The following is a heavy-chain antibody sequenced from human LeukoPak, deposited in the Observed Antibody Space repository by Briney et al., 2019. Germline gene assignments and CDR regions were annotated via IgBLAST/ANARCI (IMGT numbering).Heavy chain of an antibody. D-gene: IGHD2-15*01. CDR3: ARAVGIVVVVVATLDY. V-gene: IGHV1-46*01. J-gene: IGHJ4*02. CDR2: INPSGGST. Sequence: GASVKVSCKSSGYTFTNNYMHWVRQAPGQGLEWMGIINPSGGSTNYAQKFQGRVTMTRDTSTSTVYMELSSLRSEDTAVYYCARAVGIVVVVVATLDYWGQGTLATVSS. CDR1: GYTFTNNY.